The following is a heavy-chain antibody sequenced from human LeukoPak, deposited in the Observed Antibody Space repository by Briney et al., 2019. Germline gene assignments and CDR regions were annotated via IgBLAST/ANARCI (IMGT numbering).Heavy chain of an antibody. CDR1: GFTLSRYS. CDR2: ISTSSIYI. J-gene: IGHJ6*03. Sequence: GGSLRLSCATSGFTLSRYSMNWVRQAPGKGLEWVSSISTSSIYIYYADSVKGRFTISRDNAKKLLYLQMNSLRAEDTAVYYCAKAQREKITMVRGVKLYYYYMDVWGKGTTVTVSS. D-gene: IGHD3-10*01. V-gene: IGHV3-21*01. CDR3: AKAQREKITMVRGVKLYYYYMDV.